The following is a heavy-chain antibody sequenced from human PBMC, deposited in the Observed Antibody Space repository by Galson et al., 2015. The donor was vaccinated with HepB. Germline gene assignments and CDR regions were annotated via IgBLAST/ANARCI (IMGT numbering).Heavy chain of an antibody. CDR2: TYYRSKWYS. CDR1: GDSVSSNSAA. J-gene: IGHJ6*02. V-gene: IGHV6-1*01. CDR3: ARVAGTIYYYGMDV. D-gene: IGHD6-19*01. Sequence: CAISGDSVSSNSAAWNRIRRSPSRGLEWLGRTYYRSKWYSDYAVSVRSRITINPDTSKNQFSLQLKSVTPEDTAVYYCARVAGTIYYYGMDVWGQGTTVTVSS.